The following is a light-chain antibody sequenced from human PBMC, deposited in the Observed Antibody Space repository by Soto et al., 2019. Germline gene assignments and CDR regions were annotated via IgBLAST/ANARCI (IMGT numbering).Light chain of an antibody. Sequence: QPVLTQAPSVSGAPGQRVTISCTGSSSNIGAGYDVHWYQHLPGTAPKPLIYGNNNRPSGVPDRFSGSKSGTSASLAITGLQAEDEADYYCQSYDSSLSGGVFGGGTQLTVL. CDR2: GNN. CDR3: QSYDSSLSGGV. CDR1: SSNIGAGYD. J-gene: IGLJ3*02. V-gene: IGLV1-40*01.